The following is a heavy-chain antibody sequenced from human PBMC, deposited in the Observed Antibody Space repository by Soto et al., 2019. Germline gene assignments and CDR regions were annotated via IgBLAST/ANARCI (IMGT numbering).Heavy chain of an antibody. CDR1: GFTFSSYA. D-gene: IGHD5-18*01. V-gene: IGHV3-23*01. J-gene: IGHJ6*02. CDR2: ISGSGGST. CDR3: AKDVGYSYGYYYYYGMDV. Sequence: GGSLRLSCAASGFTFSSYAMSWVRQAPGKGLEWVSAISGSGGSTYYADSVKGRFTISRDNSKNTLYLQMNSLRAEDTAVYYCAKDVGYSYGYYYYYGMDVWGQGTTVTVSS.